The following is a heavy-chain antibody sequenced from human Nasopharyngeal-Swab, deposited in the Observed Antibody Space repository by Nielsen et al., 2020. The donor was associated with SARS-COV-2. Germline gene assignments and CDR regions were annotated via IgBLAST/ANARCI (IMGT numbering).Heavy chain of an antibody. CDR2: IYYSGST. D-gene: IGHD3-3*01. Sequence: SETLSLTCTVSGDSISSGGYYWSWIRQHPGKGLEWIGYIYYSGSTYYNPSLKSRVTISVDTSKNQFSLKLSSVTAADTAVYYCARANRSGIFGVVLNFDYWGQGTLVTVSS. CDR1: GDSISSGGYY. CDR3: ARANRSGIFGVVLNFDY. J-gene: IGHJ4*02. V-gene: IGHV4-31*03.